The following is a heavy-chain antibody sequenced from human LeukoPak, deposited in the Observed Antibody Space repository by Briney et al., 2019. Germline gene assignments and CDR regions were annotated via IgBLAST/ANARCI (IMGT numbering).Heavy chain of an antibody. V-gene: IGHV3-21*01. CDR2: ISSSSNYI. CDR3: ARALYSGYYYGHGAFDI. CDR1: GFTFSSYS. Sequence: PGGSLRLSCAASGFTFSSYSMNWVRQAPGKGLEWVSSISSSSNYIYNADSVKGRFTISRDNAKNSLYLQTNSLRAEDTAVYYCARALYSGYYYGHGAFDIWGQGTMVTVSS. D-gene: IGHD5-12*01. J-gene: IGHJ3*02.